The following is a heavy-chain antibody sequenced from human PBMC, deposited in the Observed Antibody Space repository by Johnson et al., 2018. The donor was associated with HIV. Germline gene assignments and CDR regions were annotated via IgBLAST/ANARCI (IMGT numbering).Heavy chain of an antibody. J-gene: IGHJ3*02. CDR3: ARHPGIAALSNRDAFDI. CDR2: ISYDGSNK. D-gene: IGHD6-13*01. CDR1: GFTFSSYA. Sequence: QVQLVESGGGVVQLGRSMRLSCAASGFTFSSYAMHWVRQAPGKGLEWVAVISYDGSNKYYADSVKGRFTISRDNSKNTLYLQMNSLRAEDTAVYYCARHPGIAALSNRDAFDIWGQGTMVTVSS. V-gene: IGHV3-30-3*01.